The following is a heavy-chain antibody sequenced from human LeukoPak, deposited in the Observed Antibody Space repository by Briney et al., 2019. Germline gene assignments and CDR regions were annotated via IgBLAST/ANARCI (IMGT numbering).Heavy chain of an antibody. J-gene: IGHJ4*02. CDR2: IIPILGIA. CDR3: ARFSLSFSSSWHYYFDY. V-gene: IGHV1-69*04. Sequence: GASVKVSCKASGGIFSSYAISWVRQAPGQGLEWMGRIIPILGIANYAQKFQGRVTITADKSTSTAYMELRSLRSDDTAVYYCARFSLSFSSSWHYYFDYWAQGTLVTVSS. D-gene: IGHD6-13*01. CDR1: GGIFSSYA.